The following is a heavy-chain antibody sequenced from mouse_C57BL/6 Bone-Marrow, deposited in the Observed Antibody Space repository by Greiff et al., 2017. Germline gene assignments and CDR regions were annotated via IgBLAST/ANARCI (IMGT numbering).Heavy chain of an antibody. D-gene: IGHD2-5*01. Sequence: VQLQQSGPELVTPGASVQISCQASGYSFTGYYMHWVKQSHGNILDWIGYIYPYNGVSSYNQKFKGKATLTVDKSSSTAYMELRRLTSEDSAVYYCAIRMNSNYLAYWGQGTLVTVSA. CDR2: IYPYNGVS. CDR3: AIRMNSNYLAY. V-gene: IGHV1-31*01. J-gene: IGHJ3*01. CDR1: GYSFTGYY.